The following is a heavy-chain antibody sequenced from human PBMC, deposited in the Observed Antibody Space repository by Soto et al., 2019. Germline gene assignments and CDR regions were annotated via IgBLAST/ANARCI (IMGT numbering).Heavy chain of an antibody. CDR3: AKALGELSPESFDY. CDR1: GFTFSSYA. D-gene: IGHD3-16*02. CDR2: MSYDGNNQ. J-gene: IGHJ4*02. Sequence: QVQLVESGGGVVQPGRSLRLSCAASGFTFSSYAMHWVRQAPGKGLEWVAIMSYDGNNQYYADSVKGRFTISRDNFKNTLHLPMNSLRAEDTAVYYCAKALGELSPESFDYWGQGILVTVSS. V-gene: IGHV3-30*18.